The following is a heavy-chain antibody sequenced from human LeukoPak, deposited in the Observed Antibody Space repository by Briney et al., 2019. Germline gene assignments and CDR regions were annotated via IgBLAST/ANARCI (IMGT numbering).Heavy chain of an antibody. CDR1: GGSFSGYY. V-gene: IGHV4-34*01. CDR3: ARGQRNYGGNSPFDL. Sequence: SETLSLTCAVYGGSFSGYYWSWIRQPPGKGLEWIGEINRSGSTNYNPSLKSRVTISVDTSKNQFSLKLSSVTAADTAVYYCARGQRNYGGNSPFDLWGRGTLVTVSS. J-gene: IGHJ2*01. D-gene: IGHD4-23*01. CDR2: INRSGST.